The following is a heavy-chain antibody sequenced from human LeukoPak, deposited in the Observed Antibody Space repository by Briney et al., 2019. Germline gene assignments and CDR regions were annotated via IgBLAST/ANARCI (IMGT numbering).Heavy chain of an antibody. CDR2: IYYSGST. J-gene: IGHJ4*02. D-gene: IGHD2-2*01. Sequence: PSETLSLTCTVSGGSISSDSYYWSWIRQPPGKGLEWIGYIYYSGSTNYNPSLKSRVTISVDTSKNQFSLKLSSVTAADTAVYYCARRQYQLRAYDYWGQGTLVTVSS. V-gene: IGHV4-61*01. CDR1: GGSISSDSYY. CDR3: ARRQYQLRAYDY.